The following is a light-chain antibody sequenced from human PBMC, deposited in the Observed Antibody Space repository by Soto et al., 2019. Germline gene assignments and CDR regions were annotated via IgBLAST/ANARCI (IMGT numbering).Light chain of an antibody. V-gene: IGLV2-8*01. Sequence: QSALTQPPSASGSPGQSVTISCTGTSSDVGGYNYVSWYQQHPGKAPKLMIYEVSERPSGVPDRFSGSKSSNTASLTVSGLQAEDEADYYCATWDDRLNGYVFGTGTKLTVL. CDR1: SSDVGGYNY. CDR2: EVS. CDR3: ATWDDRLNGYV. J-gene: IGLJ1*01.